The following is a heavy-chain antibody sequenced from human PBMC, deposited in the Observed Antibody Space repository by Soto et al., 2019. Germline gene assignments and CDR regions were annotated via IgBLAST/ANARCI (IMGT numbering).Heavy chain of an antibody. V-gene: IGHV3-74*01. CDR1: GFTFSNYW. CDR3: ARDGGYGTPFDH. D-gene: IGHD5-12*01. CDR2: ITSDGTGT. J-gene: IGHJ4*02. Sequence: GGSLRLSCAASGFTFSNYWIHWVRQAPGKGLVIVSRITSDGTGTAFAGSVEGRFTISRDNARSMVYLQMNSLRAEDTAVYYCARDGGYGTPFDHWGQGTLVTVSS.